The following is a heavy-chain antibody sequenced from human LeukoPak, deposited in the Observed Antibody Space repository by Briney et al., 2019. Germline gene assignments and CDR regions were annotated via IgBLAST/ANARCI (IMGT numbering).Heavy chain of an antibody. Sequence: LETLSLTCTVSGGSISSYYWSWIRQPPGKGLEWIGYIYYSGSTNYNPSLKSRVTISVDTSKNQFSLKLSSVTAADTAVYYCARDYYRYFDYWGQGTLVTVSS. J-gene: IGHJ4*02. CDR2: IYYSGST. V-gene: IGHV4-59*01. D-gene: IGHD3-10*01. CDR3: ARDYYRYFDY. CDR1: GGSISSYY.